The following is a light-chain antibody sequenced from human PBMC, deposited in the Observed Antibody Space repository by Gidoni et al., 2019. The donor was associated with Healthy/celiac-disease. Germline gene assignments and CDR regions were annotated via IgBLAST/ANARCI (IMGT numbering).Light chain of an antibody. CDR1: QSVSSN. CDR2: GAS. J-gene: IGKJ2*01. Sequence: IVMTQSPATLSVSPGERATLSCRASQSVSSNLAWYQQKPAQAPRLLIYGASTRATGIPARFSGSGSGTEFTLTISSLQSEDFAVYYCQQYNNWPPYTFXXXTKLEIK. CDR3: QQYNNWPPYT. V-gene: IGKV3-15*01.